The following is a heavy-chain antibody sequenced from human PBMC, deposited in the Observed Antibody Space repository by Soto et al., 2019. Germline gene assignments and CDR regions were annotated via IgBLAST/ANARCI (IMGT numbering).Heavy chain of an antibody. Sequence: QVQLQESGPGLVKPSETLSRTCTVSGGSISSYYWSWIQQPPGKGLERIGYIYYSGSTNYNPSLKSRVTISVDTSKNQFSLKQSSVTAADTAVYYCARVGRDYGDSIYYYGIDVWGQGTTVTVSS. CDR1: GGSISSYY. V-gene: IGHV4-59*01. CDR2: IYYSGST. CDR3: ARVGRDYGDSIYYYGIDV. D-gene: IGHD4-17*01. J-gene: IGHJ6*02.